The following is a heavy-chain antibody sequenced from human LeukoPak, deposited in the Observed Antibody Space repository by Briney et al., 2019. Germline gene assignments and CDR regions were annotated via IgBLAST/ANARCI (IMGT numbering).Heavy chain of an antibody. V-gene: IGHV1-69*06. CDR1: GGTFSSYA. CDR3: AGIKGYYGSGPFDY. J-gene: IGHJ4*02. CDR2: IIPIFGTA. Sequence: SVKVSCKASGGTFSSYAISWVRQAPGQGLEWMGGIIPIFGTANYAQKFQGRVTITADKSTSTAYMELSSLRSEDTAVYYCAGIKGYYGSGPFDYGGQGTRVTVSS. D-gene: IGHD3-10*01.